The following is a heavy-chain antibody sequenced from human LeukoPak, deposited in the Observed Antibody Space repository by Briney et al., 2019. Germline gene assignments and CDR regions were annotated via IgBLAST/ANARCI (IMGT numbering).Heavy chain of an antibody. CDR2: INPNSGGT. V-gene: IGHV1-2*02. CDR3: ASPVGAAAGTWEFDY. D-gene: IGHD6-13*01. CDR1: GYTFTGYY. Sequence: GASVKVSCKASGYTFTGYYMHWVRQAPGQGLEWMGWINPNSGGTNYAQKFQGRVTMTRDTSISTAYMELSRLRSDDTAVYYCASPVGAAAGTWEFDYWGQGTLVTVSS. J-gene: IGHJ4*02.